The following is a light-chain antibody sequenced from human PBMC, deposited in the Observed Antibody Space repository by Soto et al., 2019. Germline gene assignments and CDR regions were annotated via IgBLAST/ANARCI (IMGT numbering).Light chain of an antibody. CDR3: SSYTSTNTVV. Sequence: QSVLTQPASVSGSPGQSITIPCTGTSSDIGAYNYVSWYQQDPGKAPKLLIFDVSNRPSGVSNRFSGSKSGNTASLTISGLQTDDETDYFCSSYTSTNTVVFGGGT. CDR2: DVS. CDR1: SSDIGAYNY. J-gene: IGLJ2*01. V-gene: IGLV2-14*01.